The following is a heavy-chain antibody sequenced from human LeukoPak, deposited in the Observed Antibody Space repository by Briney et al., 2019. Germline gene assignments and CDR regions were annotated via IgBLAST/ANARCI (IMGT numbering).Heavy chain of an antibody. V-gene: IGHV3-66*01. D-gene: IGHD3-10*01. CDR2: IYSGGST. Sequence: GGSLRLSCAASGFTVSSNYMSWVRQAPGKGLEWVSGIYSGGSTYYADSVKGRFTISRDNSKNTLYLQMNSLSAEDTAVYYCARAAYYYGSGSYSGRYYFDYWGQGTLVTVSS. CDR3: ARAAYYYGSGSYSGRYYFDY. CDR1: GFTVSSNY. J-gene: IGHJ4*02.